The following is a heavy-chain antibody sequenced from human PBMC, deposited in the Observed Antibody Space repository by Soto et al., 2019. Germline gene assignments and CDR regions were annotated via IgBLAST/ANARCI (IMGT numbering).Heavy chain of an antibody. V-gene: IGHV3-23*01. J-gene: IGHJ4*02. CDR1: GFTFSTYA. Sequence: GGSLRLSCAASGFTFSTYAMGWVRQAPGKGLEWVSVVSSGGGTHYADSVKGRFTVSRDNSKNTLSLQMNSLRADDPAVYYCAKRRGAGGHFDYWGQGALVTVSS. CDR3: AKRRGAGGHFDY. D-gene: IGHD2-15*01. CDR2: VSSGGGT.